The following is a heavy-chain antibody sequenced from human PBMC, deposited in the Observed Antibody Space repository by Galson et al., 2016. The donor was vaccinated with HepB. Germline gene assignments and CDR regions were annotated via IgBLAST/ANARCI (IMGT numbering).Heavy chain of an antibody. CDR1: GFTFSSYG. V-gene: IGHV3-33*01. D-gene: IGHD6-13*01. Sequence: SLRLSCAASGFTFSSYGTHWVRQAPGKGLEWVAVIWYDGSNKYYADSVKGRFTISRDNSKNTLFLQMNSLRAEDTAVYYCARGLAAAGTGWFDPWGQGTLVTVSS. CDR2: IWYDGSNK. CDR3: ARGLAAAGTGWFDP. J-gene: IGHJ5*02.